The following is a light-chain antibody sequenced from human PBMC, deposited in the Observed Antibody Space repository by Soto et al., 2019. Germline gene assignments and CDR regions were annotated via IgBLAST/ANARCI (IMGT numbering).Light chain of an antibody. CDR3: QQYDSYPYT. CDR1: QDIRND. Sequence: AIQMTQSPSSLSASVGDRVTITCRASQDIRNDLGWYQQKPGKAPHLLIYGASSLQTGVPSRFSGSGSGTEFTLSISSLQPDDFATYYCQQYDSYPYTFGQGTKVDIK. V-gene: IGKV1-6*01. J-gene: IGKJ2*01. CDR2: GAS.